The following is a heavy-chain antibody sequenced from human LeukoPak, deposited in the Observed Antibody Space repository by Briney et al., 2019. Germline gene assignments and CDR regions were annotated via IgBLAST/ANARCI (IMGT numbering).Heavy chain of an antibody. V-gene: IGHV3-23*01. D-gene: IGHD5-12*01. CDR1: GFIFSDYA. CDR2: ISGSGGRT. CDR3: AKEGWLRFCDS. Sequence: GGSLRLSCAASGFIFSDYAMTWVRQAPGKGLEWVSGISGSGGRTYYADSVKGRFTISRDNSKNTLYLQMDSLRAEDTAVYYCAKEGWLRFCDSWGQGMLVTVST. J-gene: IGHJ4*02.